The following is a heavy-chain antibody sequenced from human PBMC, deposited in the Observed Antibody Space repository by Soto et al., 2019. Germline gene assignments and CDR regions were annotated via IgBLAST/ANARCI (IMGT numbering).Heavy chain of an antibody. CDR3: ARPLCSGGSCYSGYFDY. V-gene: IGHV3-33*01. Sequence: GGSLRLSCAASGFTFSSYGMHWVRQAPGKGLEWVAVIWYDGSNKYYADSVKGRFTISRDNSKNTLYLQMNSLRAEDTAVYYCARPLCSGGSCYSGYFDYWGQGTLVTVSS. CDR2: IWYDGSNK. CDR1: GFTFSSYG. D-gene: IGHD2-15*01. J-gene: IGHJ4*02.